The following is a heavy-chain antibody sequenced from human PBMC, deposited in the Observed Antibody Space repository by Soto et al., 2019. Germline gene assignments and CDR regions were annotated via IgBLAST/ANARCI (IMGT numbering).Heavy chain of an antibody. Sequence: VASVKVSCKASGYTFINHGISWVRQAPGQGLEWMGWVSGSNGKTKYAQKFQGRVTMTRETSTSTAHMELRNLTSDDTAVYFCARDFYPLAYYFDPWGQGTLVTVSS. CDR1: GYTFINHG. J-gene: IGHJ4*02. CDR3: ARDFYPLAYYFDP. V-gene: IGHV1-18*04. CDR2: VSGSNGKT.